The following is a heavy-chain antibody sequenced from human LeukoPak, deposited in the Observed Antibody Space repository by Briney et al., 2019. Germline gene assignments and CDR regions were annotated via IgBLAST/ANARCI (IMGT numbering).Heavy chain of an antibody. CDR3: ARDSATMTNAFDI. CDR2: ISGSSSTI. D-gene: IGHD3-22*01. Sequence: GGSLRLSCAASGFSFSTYSMNWVRQAPGKGLEWVSYISGSSSTICYADSVKGRFTISRDNAKTSLYLQMNSLRAEDTALYYCARDSATMTNAFDIWGQGTMVTVSS. V-gene: IGHV3-48*04. J-gene: IGHJ3*02. CDR1: GFSFSTYS.